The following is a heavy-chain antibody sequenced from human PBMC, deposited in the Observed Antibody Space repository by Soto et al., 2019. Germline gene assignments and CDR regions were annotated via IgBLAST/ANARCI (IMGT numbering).Heavy chain of an antibody. CDR2: ISYDGSNK. CDR1: GFTFSSYA. D-gene: IGHD2-2*01. J-gene: IGHJ6*02. Sequence: GSLRLSCAASGFTFSSYAMHWVRQAPGKGLEWVAVISYDGSNKYYADSVKGRFTISRDNSKNTLYLQMNSLRAEDTAVYYCARERADQEMDVWGQGTTVTVSS. CDR3: ARERADQEMDV. V-gene: IGHV3-30-3*01.